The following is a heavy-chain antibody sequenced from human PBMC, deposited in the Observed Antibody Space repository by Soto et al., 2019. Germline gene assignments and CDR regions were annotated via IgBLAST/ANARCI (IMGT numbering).Heavy chain of an antibody. J-gene: IGHJ6*03. CDR1: GFTFSDYY. V-gene: IGHV3-11*01. D-gene: IGHD2-2*01. CDR3: ATEVPSTSYPGGYYYMDV. CDR2: ISSSGSTI. Sequence: QVQLVESGGGLVKPGGSLRLSCAASGFTFSDYYMSWIRQAPGKGLEWVSYISSSGSTIYYADSVKSRFTISRDNAKNSLFLQMNSLRAEDTAVYYCATEVPSTSYPGGYYYMDVWGKGTTVTVSS.